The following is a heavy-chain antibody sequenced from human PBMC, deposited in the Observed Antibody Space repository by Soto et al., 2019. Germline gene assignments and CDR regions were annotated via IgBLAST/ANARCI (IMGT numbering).Heavy chain of an antibody. Sequence: QITLKESGPTLVKPTQTLTLTCTFSGFSLSTSGVGVGWIRQHPGKALEWLALIYWDDDKRYSPSPKSRLTITKDPSKHQVVLTLTNMDPVDTATYYCAHRKIYYDSSAGFDYWGQGTLVTVSS. V-gene: IGHV2-5*02. CDR3: AHRKIYYDSSAGFDY. CDR1: GFSLSTSGVG. D-gene: IGHD3-22*01. CDR2: IYWDDDK. J-gene: IGHJ4*02.